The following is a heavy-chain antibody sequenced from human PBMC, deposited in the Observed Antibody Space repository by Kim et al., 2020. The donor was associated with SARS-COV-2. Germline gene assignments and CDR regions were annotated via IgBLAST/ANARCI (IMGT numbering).Heavy chain of an antibody. CDR3: TRGLQSDYYYYGMDV. D-gene: IGHD4-4*01. Sequence: TSLRSRVTISVDTSRNQFSLKVRSVTAADTAMYYCTRGLQSDYYYYGMDVWGQGTTVTVSS. V-gene: IGHV4-39*07. J-gene: IGHJ6*02.